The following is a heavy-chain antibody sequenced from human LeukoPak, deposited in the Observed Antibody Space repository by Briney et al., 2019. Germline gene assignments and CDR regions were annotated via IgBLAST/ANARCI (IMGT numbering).Heavy chain of an antibody. J-gene: IGHJ4*02. D-gene: IGHD3-10*01. CDR2: IRYDGSNK. V-gene: IGHV3-30*02. CDR1: GFTFSSYG. CDR3: AKGALWFGEFPFDY. Sequence: PGGSLRLSCAASGFTFSSYGMHWVRRAPGKGLEWVAFIRYDGSNKYYADSVKGRFTISRDNSKNTLYLQMNSLRAEDTAVYYCAKGALWFGEFPFDYWGQGTLVTVSS.